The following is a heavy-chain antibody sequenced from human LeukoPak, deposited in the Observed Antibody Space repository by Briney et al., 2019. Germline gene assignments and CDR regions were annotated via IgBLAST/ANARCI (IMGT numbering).Heavy chain of an antibody. CDR2: ISWNSGSI. Sequence: PGGSLRLSCAASGFTFDDYAMPWVRQAPGKGLEWVSGISWNSGSIGYADSVKGRFTISRDNAKNSLYLQMNSLRAEDTALYYRAKDNEDSSGWTPVRAGYYGMDVWGQGTTVTVSS. D-gene: IGHD6-19*01. J-gene: IGHJ6*02. V-gene: IGHV3-9*01. CDR3: AKDNEDSSGWTPVRAGYYGMDV. CDR1: GFTFDDYA.